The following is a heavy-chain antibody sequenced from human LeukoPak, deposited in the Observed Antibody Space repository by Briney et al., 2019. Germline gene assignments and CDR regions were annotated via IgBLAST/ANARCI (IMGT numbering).Heavy chain of an antibody. CDR3: AKDLSFYYYDSSGYGGFDY. D-gene: IGHD3-22*01. CDR2: ISDDGRNR. V-gene: IGHV3-30*18. Sequence: GGSLRLSCEASGFIFNSCGMHWVRQAPGKGLEWLALISDDGRNRHYADSVKGRFTISRDNSKNTVYLQMNSLRAEDTAVYYCAKDLSFYYYDSSGYGGFDYWGQGTLVTVSS. CDR1: GFIFNSCG. J-gene: IGHJ4*02.